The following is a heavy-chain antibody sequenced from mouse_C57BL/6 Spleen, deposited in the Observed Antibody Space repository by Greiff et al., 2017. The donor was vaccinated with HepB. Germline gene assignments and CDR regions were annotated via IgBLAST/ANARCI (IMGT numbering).Heavy chain of an antibody. CDR2: IDPEDGET. V-gene: IGHV14-2*01. J-gene: IGHJ2*01. CDR3: ARGDSSAHYFDY. D-gene: IGHD3-2*02. CDR1: GFNIKDYY. Sequence: VQLQQSGAELVKPGASVKLSCTASGFNIKDYYMHWVKQRTEQGLEWIGRIDPEDGETKYAPNFQGKATITADTSSNTAYLQLSSLTSEDTAVYYCARGDSSAHYFDYWGQGTTLTVSS.